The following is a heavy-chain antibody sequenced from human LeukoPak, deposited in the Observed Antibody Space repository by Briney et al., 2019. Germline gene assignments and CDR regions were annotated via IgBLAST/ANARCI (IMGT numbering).Heavy chain of an antibody. D-gene: IGHD3-9*01. CDR2: ISAYNGNT. CDR1: GYSFTNFG. J-gene: IGHJ4*02. Sequence: GASVKVSCKASGYSFTNFGISWVRQAPGQGLEWMGWISAYNGNTNSAPNLQGRATMTRDTSTSTAYMELRSLISDDTAVYYCARDYGVFTGYNPLDYWGQGTLVTVSS. CDR3: ARDYGVFTGYNPLDY. V-gene: IGHV1-18*01.